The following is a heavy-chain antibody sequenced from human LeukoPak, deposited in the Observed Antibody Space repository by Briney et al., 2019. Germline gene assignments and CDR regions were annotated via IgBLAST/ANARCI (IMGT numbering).Heavy chain of an antibody. J-gene: IGHJ5*02. D-gene: IGHD4-17*01. Sequence: GGSLRLSCAASGFTFSNYWMHWVRQAPGKGPVWVSRISSDGSSTSYADSVKGRFTISRDNAKNTLYLQMNSLRAEDTAVYYCARGEGYGDYVDWFDPWGQGTLVTVSS. CDR3: ARGEGYGDYVDWFDP. CDR2: ISSDGSST. V-gene: IGHV3-74*01. CDR1: GFTFSNYW.